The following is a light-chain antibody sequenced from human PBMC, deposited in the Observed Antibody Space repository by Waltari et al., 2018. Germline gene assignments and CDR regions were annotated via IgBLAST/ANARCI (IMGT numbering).Light chain of an antibody. Sequence: SYDLTQPLSVSVPPGQTASITCSADKLGDKYTCRYQQKPGQSPVLVIYQNTKRHSGIPERFCGSNSGNTATLPFSGTQAMEEAYYYCQAWDSTTVLFGGGTKLTV. CDR3: QAWDSTTVL. CDR1: KLGDKY. J-gene: IGLJ2*01. V-gene: IGLV3-1*01. CDR2: QNT.